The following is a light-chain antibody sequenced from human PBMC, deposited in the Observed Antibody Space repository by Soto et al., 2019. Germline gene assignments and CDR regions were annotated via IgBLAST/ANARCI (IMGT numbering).Light chain of an antibody. V-gene: IGKV1-9*01. CDR1: QGIGSY. CDR3: QQLHSWGVT. Sequence: DIQLTQYPYFLSASVGDRVTITCRASQGIGSYLAWYQQKPGKAPKLLISGASTLQSGVPSRFSGSGSGTEFTLTISSLQPEDFATYSCQQLHSWGVTFGGGTKVDI. CDR2: GAS. J-gene: IGKJ4*01.